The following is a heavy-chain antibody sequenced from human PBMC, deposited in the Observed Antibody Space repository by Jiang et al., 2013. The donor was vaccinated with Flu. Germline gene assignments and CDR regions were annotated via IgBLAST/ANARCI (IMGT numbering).Heavy chain of an antibody. CDR2: IYYSGST. CDR1: GGSISSGDYY. CDR3: ARPSGSDNWKIGAFDI. Sequence: GSGLVKPSQTLSLTCTVSGGSISSGDYYWSWIRQPPGKGLEWIGYIYYSGSTYYNPSLKSRVTISVDTSKNQFSLKLSSVTAADTAVYYCARPSGSDNWKIGAFDIWGQGTMVTVSS. J-gene: IGHJ3*02. V-gene: IGHV4-30-4*01. D-gene: IGHD1-20*01.